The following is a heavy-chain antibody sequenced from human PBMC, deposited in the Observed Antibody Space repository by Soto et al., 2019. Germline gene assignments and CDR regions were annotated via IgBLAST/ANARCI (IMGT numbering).Heavy chain of an antibody. CDR1: GYSFASHW. V-gene: IGHV5-51*01. CDR3: ARYSGSYWHYLDF. D-gene: IGHD1-26*01. CDR2: IYPGDSDT. Sequence: XESLKISFKGSGYSFASHWVAWVRQMPEKGLEWIGTIYPGDSDTKYSSAFRGHVTISADTSISTAYLQWRSLEATDSAIYYCARYSGSYWHYLDFWGQGTLVTVSS. J-gene: IGHJ4*02.